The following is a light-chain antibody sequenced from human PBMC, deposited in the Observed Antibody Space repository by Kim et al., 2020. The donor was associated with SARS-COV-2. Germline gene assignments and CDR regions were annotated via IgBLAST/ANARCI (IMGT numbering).Light chain of an antibody. Sequence: EPASISCRARQSLLHGNGNNYLDWYLQKPGQSPQLLIYLGSNRASGVPDRFSGSGSGTDFTLKISRVEAEDVGVYYCMQALQTPITFGGGTKLEIK. CDR2: LGS. CDR3: MQALQTPIT. CDR1: QSLLHGNGNNY. V-gene: IGKV2-28*01. J-gene: IGKJ4*01.